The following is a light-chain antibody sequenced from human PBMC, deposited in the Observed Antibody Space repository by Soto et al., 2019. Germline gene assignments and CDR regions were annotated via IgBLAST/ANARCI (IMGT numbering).Light chain of an antibody. J-gene: IGLJ3*02. CDR3: SFYITNTWV. CDR1: SSDIGSYNS. Sequence: QSALTQPPSVSGSPGQSVTISCTGTSSDIGSYNSVSWYQQPPGTAPKLMIYDVGNRPSGVPDRFSGSKSGNTASLTISGLQAEDEADYYCSFYITNTWVFGGGTKVTVL. CDR2: DVG. V-gene: IGLV2-18*01.